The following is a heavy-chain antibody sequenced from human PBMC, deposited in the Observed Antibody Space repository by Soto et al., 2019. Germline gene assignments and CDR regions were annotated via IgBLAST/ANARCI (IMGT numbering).Heavy chain of an antibody. CDR3: ATAASASPTRY. CDR2: IYASGSP. CDR1: GGSISVYY. Sequence: SETLSLTCTISGGSISVYYWSRVRQPPEHELKWIGYIYASGSPYYNPSLRSRVTISADTSKNQISLKLTSPTAADTAVYYCATAASASPTRYWGGGTLVSVS. D-gene: IGHD2-2*01. V-gene: IGHV4-59*01. J-gene: IGHJ4*01.